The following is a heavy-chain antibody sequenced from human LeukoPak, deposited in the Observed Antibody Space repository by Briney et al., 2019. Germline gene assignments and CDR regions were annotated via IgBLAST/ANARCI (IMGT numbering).Heavy chain of an antibody. D-gene: IGHD3-10*01. Sequence: ASVKVSCKASGYTFTGYYMHWVRQAPGQGLEWMGWINTNTGNPTYAQGFTGRFVFSLDTSVSTAYLQISSLKAEDTAVYYCARPYNYYGSGSMDYWGQGTLVTVSS. CDR3: ARPYNYYGSGSMDY. J-gene: IGHJ4*02. CDR2: INTNTGNP. V-gene: IGHV7-4-1*02. CDR1: GYTFTGYY.